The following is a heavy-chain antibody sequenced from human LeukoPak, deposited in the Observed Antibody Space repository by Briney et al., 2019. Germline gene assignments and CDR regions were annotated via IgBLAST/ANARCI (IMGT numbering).Heavy chain of an antibody. Sequence: SETLSLTCSVSGGSISSLYWSWIRQPPGKGLEWIGYIYYTGSTIYNPSLKSRVTMFVDMSKNQFSLRLSSVTAADTAVYYCARHRAYSSSSPFDYWGQGTLVTVSS. CDR3: ARHRAYSSSSPFDY. J-gene: IGHJ4*02. D-gene: IGHD6-6*01. CDR1: GGSISSLY. CDR2: IYYTGST. V-gene: IGHV4-59*08.